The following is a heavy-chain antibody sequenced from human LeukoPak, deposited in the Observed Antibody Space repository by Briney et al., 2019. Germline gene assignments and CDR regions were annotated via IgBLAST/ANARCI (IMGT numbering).Heavy chain of an antibody. CDR3: ARQSRDGSKTRGYYFDY. CDR2: IYPADSDT. J-gene: IGHJ4*02. V-gene: IGHV5-51*01. Sequence: GESLKISCQVSGYSFINYWIGWVRQMPGKGLESMGIIYPADSDTTYSPSFQGQVTISADKSISTVYLHWSSLKASDTAMYYCARQSRDGSKTRGYYFDYWGQGTLVTVSS. CDR1: GYSFINYW. D-gene: IGHD3-10*01.